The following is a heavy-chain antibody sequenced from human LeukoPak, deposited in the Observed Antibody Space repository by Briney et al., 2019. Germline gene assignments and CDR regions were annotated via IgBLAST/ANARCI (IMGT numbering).Heavy chain of an antibody. CDR2: ISGSGVRT. Sequence: GGSLRLSCVASGFTFSSYAMNWVRQAPGKGLEWVSAISGSGVRTYYAGSVKGRFTISRDNSKNTLYLQMNSLRVDDTAVYYCAKETTVTTYGAPFEYWGQGTLVTVSS. V-gene: IGHV3-23*01. CDR1: GFTFSSYA. D-gene: IGHD4-17*01. CDR3: AKETTVTTYGAPFEY. J-gene: IGHJ4*02.